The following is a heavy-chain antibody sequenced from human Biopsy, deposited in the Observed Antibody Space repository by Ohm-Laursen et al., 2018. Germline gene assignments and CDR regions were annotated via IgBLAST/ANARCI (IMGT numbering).Heavy chain of an antibody. Sequence: ASVKVSCKASGYTFIDYYIHWVRQAPGHGLEWMGWINPNSGNANYAQSFQGRLTVTRDTSITTAYMELTSLTSDDTAIYYCARVPAYPSIDGYYGLDLWGQGTTVIVSS. V-gene: IGHV1-2*02. D-gene: IGHD3-9*01. J-gene: IGHJ6*02. CDR1: GYTFIDYY. CDR3: ARVPAYPSIDGYYGLDL. CDR2: INPNSGNA.